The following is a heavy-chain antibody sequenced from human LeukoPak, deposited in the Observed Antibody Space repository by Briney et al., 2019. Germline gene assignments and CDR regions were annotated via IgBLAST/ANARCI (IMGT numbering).Heavy chain of an antibody. V-gene: IGHV3-30*18. J-gene: IGHJ4*02. Sequence: GRSLRLSCAASGFTFNTYRMHWVRQAPGKGLEWVALISSDGTKKYYADSLKGRFTISRDNSQNTLYLQMNSLRAEDTAVFYCAKDPYGGNSPLYFDYWGQGTLVTVSS. CDR1: GFTFNTYR. CDR2: ISSDGTKK. CDR3: AKDPYGGNSPLYFDY. D-gene: IGHD4-23*01.